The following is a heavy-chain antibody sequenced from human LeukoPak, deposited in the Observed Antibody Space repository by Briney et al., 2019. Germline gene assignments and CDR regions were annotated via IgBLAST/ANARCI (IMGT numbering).Heavy chain of an antibody. CDR1: GGSISSYY. CDR2: IYYSGST. D-gene: IGHD5-12*01. V-gene: IGHV4-59*08. J-gene: IGHJ3*02. Sequence: KTSETLSLTCTVSGGSISSYYWSWIRQPPGKGLEWIGYIYYSGSTNYNPSLKSRVTISVDTSKNQFSLKLSSVTAADTAVYYCARVKSVATTLPHAFDIWGQGTMVTVSS. CDR3: ARVKSVATTLPHAFDI.